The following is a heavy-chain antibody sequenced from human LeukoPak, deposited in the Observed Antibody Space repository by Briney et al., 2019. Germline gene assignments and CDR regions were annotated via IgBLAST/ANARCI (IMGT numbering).Heavy chain of an antibody. CDR2: ISSSGSTI. CDR1: GFTFSDYY. Sequence: PGGSLRLSCAVSGFTFSDYYMSWIRQAPGKGLEWVSYISSSGSTIYYADSVKGRFTISRDNAKNSLYLQMNSLRAEDTAVYYCARDGATALGNWYFDLWGRGTLVTVSS. J-gene: IGHJ2*01. CDR3: ARDGATALGNWYFDL. V-gene: IGHV3-11*01. D-gene: IGHD3-16*01.